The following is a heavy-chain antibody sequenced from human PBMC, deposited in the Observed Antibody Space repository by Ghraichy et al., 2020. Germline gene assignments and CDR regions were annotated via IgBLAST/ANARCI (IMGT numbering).Heavy chain of an antibody. CDR3: ANQGSWIQLSWAHFDY. V-gene: IGHV3-30*18. CDR2: ISYDGSNK. J-gene: IGHJ4*02. CDR1: GFTFSSYG. Sequence: GESLNISCAASGFTFSSYGMHWVRQAPGKGLEWVAVISYDGSNKYYADSVKGRFTISRDNSKNTLYLQMNSLRAEDTAVYYCANQGSWIQLSWAHFDYWGQGTLVTVSS. D-gene: IGHD5-18*01.